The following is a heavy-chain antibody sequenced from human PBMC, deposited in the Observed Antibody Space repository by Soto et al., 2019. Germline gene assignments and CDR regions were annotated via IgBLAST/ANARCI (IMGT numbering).Heavy chain of an antibody. J-gene: IGHJ4*02. D-gene: IGHD1-26*01. CDR2: MNPNSGNT. V-gene: IGHV1-8*01. Sequence: QVQLVQSGAEVKKPGASVKVSCKASGYTFISYDINWVRQATGQGLEWMGWMNPNSGNTGYAQKFQCRVTMTRNTTITTAYMALSSLRSEDSAVYCCARDVGAKRFDYWGQGTLVTVSS. CDR1: GYTFISYD. CDR3: ARDVGAKRFDY.